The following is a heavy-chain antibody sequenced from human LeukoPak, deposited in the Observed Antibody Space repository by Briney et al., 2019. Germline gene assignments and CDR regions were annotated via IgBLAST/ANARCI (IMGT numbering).Heavy chain of an antibody. CDR1: GGSISSYY. CDR3: ARAWGMQQLAEFDY. D-gene: IGHD6-13*01. CDR2: IYYSGST. J-gene: IGHJ4*02. V-gene: IGHV4-59*01. Sequence: PSETLSLTCTVSGGSISSYYWSWIRQPPGKGLEWIGYIYYSGSTNYNPSLKSRVTISVDTSKNQFSLKLSSVTAADTAVYYCARAWGMQQLAEFDYWGQGTLVTVSS.